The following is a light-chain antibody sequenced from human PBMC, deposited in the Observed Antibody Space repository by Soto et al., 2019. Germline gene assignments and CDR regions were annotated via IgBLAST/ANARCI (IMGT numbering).Light chain of an antibody. CDR2: DAS. J-gene: IGKJ2*01. Sequence: EIVVTQSPDTLSVSPGERATLSCRASQSVSSNLAWYQQKPGQAPRLLIYDASTRAPGFPARFSGSGSGTEFTLTISSLQSEDFAVYYCHHYNSWPYTFGQGTKVDIK. CDR3: HHYNSWPYT. CDR1: QSVSSN. V-gene: IGKV3-15*01.